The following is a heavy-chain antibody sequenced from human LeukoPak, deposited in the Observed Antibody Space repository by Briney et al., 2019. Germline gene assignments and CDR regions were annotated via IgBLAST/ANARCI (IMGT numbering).Heavy chain of an antibody. CDR3: ARVPTEAFDI. V-gene: IGHV3-23*01. J-gene: IGHJ3*02. Sequence: GGSLRLSCAASGFTFSSYAMSWVRQAPGKGLEWVSSISASGGRTYYADFVKGRFTISRDNAKNSLHLQMNSLRAEDTAVYYCARVPTEAFDIWGQGTMVTVSS. D-gene: IGHD2-2*01. CDR2: ISASGGRT. CDR1: GFTFSSYA.